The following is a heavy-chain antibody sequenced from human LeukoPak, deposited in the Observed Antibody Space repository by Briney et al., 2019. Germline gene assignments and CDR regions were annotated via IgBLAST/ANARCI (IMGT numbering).Heavy chain of an antibody. CDR1: GFTLSSYA. CDR3: AKMAVAGTWGGTFDY. Sequence: PGGSLRLSCAASGFTLSSYAMSWVRQAPGKGLEWVSAISDSGGSTYYADSVKGRFTISRDNSKNTLYLQMNSLRAEDTAVYYCAKMAVAGTWGGTFDYWGQGTLVTVSS. J-gene: IGHJ4*02. D-gene: IGHD6-19*01. CDR2: ISDSGGST. V-gene: IGHV3-23*01.